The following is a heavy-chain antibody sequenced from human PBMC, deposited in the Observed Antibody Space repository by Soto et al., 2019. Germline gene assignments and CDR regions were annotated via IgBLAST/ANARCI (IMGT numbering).Heavy chain of an antibody. CDR2: MSNSGIT. CDR1: GGSISSGVYY. D-gene: IGHD6-19*01. Sequence: SETLSLTCTVSGGSISSGVYYGIWIRQHPGKGLELAGYMSNSGITYYNPSFNRRVTMSVDTSKYLFSLKLSSVTAADTAVYYCARVSWYSSGSLDYWGQGTLVTVSS. J-gene: IGHJ4*02. CDR3: ARVSWYSSGSLDY. V-gene: IGHV4-31*03.